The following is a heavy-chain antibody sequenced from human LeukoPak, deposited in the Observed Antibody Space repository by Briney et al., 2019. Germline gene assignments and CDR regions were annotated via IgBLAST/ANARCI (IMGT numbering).Heavy chain of an antibody. Sequence: SQTLSLTCVISGDSVSSNTAAWNWVRQSPSRGLEWLARIYYRSTWYYDYALSMKSRMTITPDTSKNQFSLHLNSVTPEDTAVYYCTRDLRLGYNSGRFDYWGQGNPVTVSS. J-gene: IGHJ4*02. CDR1: GDSVSSNTAA. D-gene: IGHD6-19*01. V-gene: IGHV6-1*01. CDR3: TRDLRLGYNSGRFDY. CDR2: IYYRSTWYY.